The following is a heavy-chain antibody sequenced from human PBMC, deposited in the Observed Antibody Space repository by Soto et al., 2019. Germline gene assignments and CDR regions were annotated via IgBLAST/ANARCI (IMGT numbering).Heavy chain of an antibody. Sequence: QVQLVESGGGVVQPGKSLRLSCAASGSTFSNYAMHWVRQAPGKGLEWVAFITYDGSNKYYADSVKGRFTISRDNSKNTLYLQRTSLTSEDTAVYYCARGFVNTASDAFALWGQATMVTVSS. CDR3: ARGFVNTASDAFAL. CDR2: ITYDGSNK. J-gene: IGHJ3*01. CDR1: GSTFSNYA. V-gene: IGHV3-30-3*01. D-gene: IGHD5-18*01.